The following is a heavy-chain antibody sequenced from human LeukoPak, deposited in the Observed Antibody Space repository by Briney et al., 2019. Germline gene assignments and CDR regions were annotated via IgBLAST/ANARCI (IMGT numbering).Heavy chain of an antibody. V-gene: IGHV6-1*01. D-gene: IGHD6-6*01. CDR1: GDSVSSNSAA. J-gene: IGHJ4*02. CDR3: ARDLSLAMYE. CDR2: TYYRSKRYK. Sequence: SQTLSLTCAISGDSVSSNSAAWNWIRQSPSRGLEWLGSTYYRSKRYKDYAVIVKSRITISPDTSKNQFSVQLNSVTPEDTAVYYCARDLSLAMYEWGQGTLVTVSS.